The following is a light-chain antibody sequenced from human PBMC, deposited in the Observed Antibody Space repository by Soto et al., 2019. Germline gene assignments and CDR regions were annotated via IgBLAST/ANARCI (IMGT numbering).Light chain of an antibody. Sequence: DIQMTQSPSSLSASVGDRVTITCRASQSISSYLNWFQQKPGKAPKVLIYATSGLQSGVPSRFSGSGSGTDFTFTISSLQPEDIATYYCQQYDNLPITFGQGTRLEI. J-gene: IGKJ5*01. CDR3: QQYDNLPIT. CDR1: QSISSY. CDR2: ATS. V-gene: IGKV1-33*01.